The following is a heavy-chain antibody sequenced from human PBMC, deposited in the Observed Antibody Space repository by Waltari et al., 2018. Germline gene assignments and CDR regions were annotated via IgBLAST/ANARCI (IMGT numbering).Heavy chain of an antibody. CDR3: ARDRDYDFWSGSVVGAFDI. CDR1: GGSISSYY. CDR2: IYTSGST. D-gene: IGHD3-3*01. V-gene: IGHV4-4*07. J-gene: IGHJ3*02. Sequence: QVQLQESGPGLVKPSETLSLTCTVSGGSISSYYWSWIRQPAGKGLEWIGRIYTSGSTNYNPSLKSRVTMSGDTSKNQFSLKLSSVTAADTAVYYCARDRDYDFWSGSVVGAFDIWGQGTMVTVSS.